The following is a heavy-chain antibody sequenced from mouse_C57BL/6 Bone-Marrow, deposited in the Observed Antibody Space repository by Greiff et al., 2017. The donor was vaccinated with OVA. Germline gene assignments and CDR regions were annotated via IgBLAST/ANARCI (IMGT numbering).Heavy chain of an antibody. J-gene: IGHJ4*01. CDR2: IYPSDSET. V-gene: IGHV1-61*01. CDR1: GYTFTSYW. Sequence: QVQLQQSGAELVRPGSSVKLSCKASGYTFTSYWMGWVKQRPGQGLEWIGNIYPSDSETHYNQKFKDKATLTVDKSSSTAYMQLSSLTSEDSAVYYCARRGPYYYAMDYWGQGTSVTVSS. CDR3: ARRGPYYYAMDY.